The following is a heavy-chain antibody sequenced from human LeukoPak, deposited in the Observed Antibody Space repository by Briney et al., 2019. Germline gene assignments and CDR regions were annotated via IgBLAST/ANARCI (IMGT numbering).Heavy chain of an antibody. V-gene: IGHV4-30-4*08. CDR3: ARTPWGNRGIYYMDV. J-gene: IGHJ6*03. CDR2: IYYSGST. Sequence: SQTLSLTCTVSGGSISSGDYYWSWIRQPPGKGLEWIGYIYYSGSTYYNPSLKSRVTISVDTSKNQSSLKLSSVTAADTAVYYCARTPWGNRGIYYMDVWGKGTTVTVSS. D-gene: IGHD3-16*01. CDR1: GGSISSGDYY.